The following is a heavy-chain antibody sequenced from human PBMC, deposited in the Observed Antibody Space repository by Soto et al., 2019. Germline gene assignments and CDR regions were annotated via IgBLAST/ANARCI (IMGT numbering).Heavy chain of an antibody. Sequence: EVQLVESGGGLVQPGGSLRLCCAASGFTFSSYWMHWVRQAPGKGLVWVSRINGDGGTTNYADSVKGRFTISRDNAKNTLVLQMNSLRVEDAAVYYCARVGGSSWHWGQGTLVTVFS. V-gene: IGHV3-74*01. CDR3: ARVGGSSWH. J-gene: IGHJ4*02. CDR2: INGDGGTT. CDR1: GFTFSSYW. D-gene: IGHD6-6*01.